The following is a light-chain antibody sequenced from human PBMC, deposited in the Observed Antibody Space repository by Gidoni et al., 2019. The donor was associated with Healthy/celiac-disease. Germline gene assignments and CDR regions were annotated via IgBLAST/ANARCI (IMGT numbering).Light chain of an antibody. Sequence: IVLTPSPGTLSLSPGERATLSCRASQSVSSSYLAWYQQNPGQAPRLLIYGASSRATGIPDRFSGSGSGTDFTLTISRLEPEDFAVYYCQQYGTSPFTFGGGTKVEIK. J-gene: IGKJ4*01. CDR1: QSVSSSY. V-gene: IGKV3-20*01. CDR3: QQYGTSPFT. CDR2: GAS.